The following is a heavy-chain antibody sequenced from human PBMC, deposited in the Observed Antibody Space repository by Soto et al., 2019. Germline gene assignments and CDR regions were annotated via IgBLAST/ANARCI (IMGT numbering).Heavy chain of an antibody. Sequence: SLRLSCAASGFTFSSYGMHWVRQAPGKGLEWVAVISYDGSNKYYADSVKGRFTISRDNSKNTLYLQMNSLRAEDTAVYYCAKAKLRKHYYYGMDVWGQGTTVTVSS. CDR1: GFTFSSYG. V-gene: IGHV3-30*18. J-gene: IGHJ6*02. CDR3: AKAKLRKHYYYGMDV. CDR2: ISYDGSNK. D-gene: IGHD1-7*01.